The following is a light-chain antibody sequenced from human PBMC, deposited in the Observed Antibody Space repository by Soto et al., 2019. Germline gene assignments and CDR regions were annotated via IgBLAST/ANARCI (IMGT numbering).Light chain of an antibody. CDR3: QQYASSPRT. J-gene: IGKJ1*01. V-gene: IGKV3-20*01. CDR2: GAS. CDR1: QSVSSNY. Sequence: EIVLTQSPGTLSLSAGERATLSCRASQSVSSNYLAWYQQKPGQAPRLVFYGASNRATDIPDRFSGSGSGTDFTLTISRLEPEDFAVYYCQQYASSPRTFGQGIKVEI.